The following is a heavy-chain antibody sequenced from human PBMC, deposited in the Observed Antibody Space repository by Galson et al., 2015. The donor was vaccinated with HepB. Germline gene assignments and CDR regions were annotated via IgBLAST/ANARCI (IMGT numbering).Heavy chain of an antibody. Sequence: SLRLSCAGSKFTFGDYTMRWFRQAPGKGLEWVGSIRSKAHGGTTEYVASVKGRFTISRHDSKSVAYLQMNGLTTEDTAMYYCAGDRKGGYGPFDYWGQGTLVTVSS. V-gene: IGHV3-49*03. J-gene: IGHJ4*02. CDR1: KFTFGDYT. D-gene: IGHD5-12*01. CDR3: AGDRKGGYGPFDY. CDR2: IRSKAHGGTT.